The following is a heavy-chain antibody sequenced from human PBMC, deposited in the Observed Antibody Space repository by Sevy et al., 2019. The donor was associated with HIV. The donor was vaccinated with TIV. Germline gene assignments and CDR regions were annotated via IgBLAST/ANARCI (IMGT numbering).Heavy chain of an antibody. D-gene: IGHD3-22*01. CDR3: ARVTEYYYDSSGYYHRYYGMDV. Sequence: GESLRLSCAASGFTFSSYSMNWVRQAPGKGLEWVSSISSSSSYIYYADSVKGRFTISRDNAKNSLYLQMNSLRAEDTAVYYCARVTEYYYDSSGYYHRYYGMDVWGQGTTVTVSS. CDR1: GFTFSSYS. J-gene: IGHJ6*02. V-gene: IGHV3-21*01. CDR2: ISSSSSYI.